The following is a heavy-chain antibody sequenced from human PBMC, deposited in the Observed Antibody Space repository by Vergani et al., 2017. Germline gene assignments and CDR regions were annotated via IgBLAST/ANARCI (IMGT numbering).Heavy chain of an antibody. CDR2: ISYDGSNK. D-gene: IGHD2-8*01. V-gene: IGHV3-30*18. J-gene: IGHJ6*03. CDR3: AKTSVTIVLMVYASTPNYYYMDV. CDR1: GFTFSSYG. Sequence: QVQLVESGGGVVQPGRSLRLSCAASGFTFSSYGMHWVRQAPGKGLEWVAVISYDGSNKYYADSVKGRFTISRDNYKNTLYLQMNSLRAEDTAVYYCAKTSVTIVLMVYASTPNYYYMDVWGKGTTVTVSS.